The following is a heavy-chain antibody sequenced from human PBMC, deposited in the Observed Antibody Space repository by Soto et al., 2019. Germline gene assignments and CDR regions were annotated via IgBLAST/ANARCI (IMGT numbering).Heavy chain of an antibody. V-gene: IGHV6-1*01. Sequence: SQTLSLTCAISGDSVSSNSAAWNWIRQSPSRGLEWLGRTYYRSKWYNDYAVSVKSRITINPDTSKNQFSLQLNSVTPEDTAVYYCARAGMYYYDSSGYYYFDYWGQGTLVTVSS. CDR2: TYYRSKWYN. CDR1: GDSVSSNSAA. CDR3: ARAGMYYYDSSGYYYFDY. J-gene: IGHJ4*02. D-gene: IGHD3-22*01.